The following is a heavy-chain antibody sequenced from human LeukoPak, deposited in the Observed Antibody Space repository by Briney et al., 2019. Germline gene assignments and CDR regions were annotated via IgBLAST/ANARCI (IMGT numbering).Heavy chain of an antibody. V-gene: IGHV4-59*12. D-gene: IGHD4-17*01. CDR1: GGSLSSYY. Sequence: SETLSLTCTVSGGSLSSYYWSWLRQPPGKGLEGIGYIYYSGSANYNPSLKSRVTISVDTSKNQFSLKLSSVTAADTAVYYCARGWSVYGDPFDYWGQGTLVTVSS. CDR3: ARGWSVYGDPFDY. J-gene: IGHJ4*02. CDR2: IYYSGSA.